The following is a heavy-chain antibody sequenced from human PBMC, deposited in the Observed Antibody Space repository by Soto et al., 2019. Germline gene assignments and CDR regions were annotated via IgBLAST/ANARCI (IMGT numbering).Heavy chain of an antibody. CDR2: IFSNDEK. CDR3: ARTLYDFWSGYYRSWYFDL. V-gene: IGHV2-26*01. D-gene: IGHD3-3*01. CDR1: GFSLSNARMG. J-gene: IGHJ2*01. Sequence: QVTLKESGPVLVKPTETLTLTCTVSGFSLSNARMGVSWIRQPPGKALEWLAHIFSNDEKSYSTSLKSRLTIAKDTSKSQVVLTMTNMDPVDTATYYCARTLYDFWSGYYRSWYFDLWGRGTLVTVSS.